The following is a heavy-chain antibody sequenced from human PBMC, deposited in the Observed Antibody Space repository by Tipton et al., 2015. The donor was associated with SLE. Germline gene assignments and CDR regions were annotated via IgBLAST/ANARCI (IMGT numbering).Heavy chain of an antibody. CDR3: ARDHGAQGYFDL. J-gene: IGHJ2*01. CDR1: GGSISSYY. D-gene: IGHD1-26*01. V-gene: IGHV4-59*12. Sequence: TLSLTCTVSGGSISSYYWSWIRQPPGKGLEWIGYIYYSGSTNYNPSLKSRVSISVDKSKNQISLRLSSVTAADTAVYYCARDHGAQGYFDLWGHGTLVTVSS. CDR2: IYYSGST.